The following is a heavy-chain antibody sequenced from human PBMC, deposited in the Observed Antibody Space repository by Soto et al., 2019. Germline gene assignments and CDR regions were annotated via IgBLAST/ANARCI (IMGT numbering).Heavy chain of an antibody. Sequence: EVQLVQPGREVKQPGESLKISCRGYGYSFTTYWIGWVRQMPGKGLEWIGIIYPADSDTRYSPSFQGQVTISADKSISTAYLQWSNLKASDTAMYYCARRRARGSYDYWGQGTLVTVSS. D-gene: IGHD1-26*01. V-gene: IGHV5-51*03. CDR3: ARRRARGSYDY. CDR1: GYSFTTYW. J-gene: IGHJ4*02. CDR2: IYPADSDT.